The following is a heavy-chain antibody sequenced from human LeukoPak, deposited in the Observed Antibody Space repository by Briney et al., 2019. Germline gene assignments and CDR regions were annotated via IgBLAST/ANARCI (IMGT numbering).Heavy chain of an antibody. CDR3: ARDGEYSSGWYRFDY. J-gene: IGHJ4*02. Sequence: GASVKVSCKASGGTFSSYAISWVRQAPGQGLEWMGGIIPIFGTANYAQKFQGRVTITADESTSTAYMELSSLRSEDTAVYYCARDGEYSSGWYRFDYWAREPWSPSPQ. V-gene: IGHV1-69*13. CDR1: GGTFSSYA. CDR2: IIPIFGTA. D-gene: IGHD6-19*01.